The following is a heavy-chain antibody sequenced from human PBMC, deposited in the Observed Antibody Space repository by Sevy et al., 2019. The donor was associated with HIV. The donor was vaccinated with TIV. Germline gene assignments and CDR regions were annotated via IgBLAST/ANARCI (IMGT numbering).Heavy chain of an antibody. Sequence: ASVKVSCKASGYTFTSYGISWVRQAPGQGLEWMGWISAYNGNTNYAQKLQGRVTMTTDTSTSTAYMELRSLRSDDTAVYYCARVGFVQAVDGGDAFDIRGQGTMVTVSS. CDR3: ARVGFVQAVDGGDAFDI. D-gene: IGHD6-19*01. CDR1: GYTFTSYG. J-gene: IGHJ3*02. V-gene: IGHV1-18*04. CDR2: ISAYNGNT.